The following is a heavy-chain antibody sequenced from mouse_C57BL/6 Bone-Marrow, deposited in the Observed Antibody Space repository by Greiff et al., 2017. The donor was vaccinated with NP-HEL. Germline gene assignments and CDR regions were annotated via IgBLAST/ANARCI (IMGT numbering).Heavy chain of an antibody. V-gene: IGHV1-74*01. CDR3: AIPIYYGSSYYFDY. D-gene: IGHD1-1*01. CDR2: IHPSDSDT. CDR1: GYTFTSYW. Sequence: QVQLQQPGAELVKPGASVKVSCKASGYTFTSYWMHWVKQRPGQGLEWIGRIHPSDSDTNYNQKFKGKATLTVDKSSSTAYMQLSSQTSEDSAVYYCAIPIYYGSSYYFDYWGQGTTLTVSS. J-gene: IGHJ2*01.